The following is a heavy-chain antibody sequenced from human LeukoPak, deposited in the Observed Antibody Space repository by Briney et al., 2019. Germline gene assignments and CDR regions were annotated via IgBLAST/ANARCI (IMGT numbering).Heavy chain of an antibody. CDR3: AGDRATSYFDY. CDR1: GFTFSSYS. CDR2: ISSSSSTI. J-gene: IGHJ4*02. D-gene: IGHD1-26*01. Sequence: GSLRLSCAASGFTFSSYSMNWVRQAPGKGLEWVSYISSSSSTIYYADSVKGRFTISRDNAKNSLYLQMNSLRAEDTAVYYCAGDRATSYFDYWGQGALVTISS. V-gene: IGHV3-48*01.